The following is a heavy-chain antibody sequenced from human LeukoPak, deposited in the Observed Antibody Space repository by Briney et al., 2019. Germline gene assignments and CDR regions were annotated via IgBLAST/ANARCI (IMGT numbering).Heavy chain of an antibody. CDR1: GGSISSYY. V-gene: IGHV4-34*01. CDR3: ARADYSNPDY. CDR2: IDHSGST. J-gene: IGHJ4*02. D-gene: IGHD4-11*01. Sequence: PSETLSLTCTVSGGSISSYYWSWIRQPPGKGLEWIGEIDHSGSTNYNPSLKSRVTISVDTSKNQFSLKLSSVTAADTAVYYCARADYSNPDYWGQGTLVTVSS.